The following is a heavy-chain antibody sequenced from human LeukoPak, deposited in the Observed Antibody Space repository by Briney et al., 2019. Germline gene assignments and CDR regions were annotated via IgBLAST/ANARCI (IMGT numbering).Heavy chain of an antibody. D-gene: IGHD3-22*01. V-gene: IGHV3-23*01. CDR2: VSGSGGNT. CDR1: GFTFSSSA. CDR3: AKWYYYDSSGYSLDY. J-gene: IGHJ4*02. Sequence: GGSLRLSCAASGFTFSSSAMSWVRQAPGKGLEWVSAVSGSGGNTYYADSVKGRFTISRDNSKNTLYLQMNSLRAEDTAVYYCAKWYYYDSSGYSLDYWGQGTLVTVSS.